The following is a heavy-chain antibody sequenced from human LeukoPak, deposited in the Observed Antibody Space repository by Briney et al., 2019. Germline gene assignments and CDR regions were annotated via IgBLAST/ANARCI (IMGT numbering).Heavy chain of an antibody. CDR2: INPASGGT. J-gene: IGHJ4*02. CDR1: EYTFTDYF. Sequence: ASVKVSCKASEYTFTDYFIHWVRQAPGQGLEWLGWINPASGGTNYAQKFQGRVTMTRDTSISTAYMALSRLRSDDTAVYYCAKEGDYDILTGYPRGIDYWGQGTLVTVSS. V-gene: IGHV1-2*02. CDR3: AKEGDYDILTGYPRGIDY. D-gene: IGHD3-9*01.